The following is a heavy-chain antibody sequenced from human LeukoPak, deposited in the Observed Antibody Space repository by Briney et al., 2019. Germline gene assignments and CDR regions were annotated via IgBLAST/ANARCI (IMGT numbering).Heavy chain of an antibody. CDR3: AKNREGGSTCLDC. Sequence: PGGSLRLSCAASGFTFSSYAMSWVRQAPGKGLEWVSVISGSGGGTNYAGSVKGRFTISRDNSENTLYLQMNSLRAEDTAVYYCAKNREGGSTCLDCWGQGTLVTVSS. J-gene: IGHJ4*02. V-gene: IGHV3-23*01. D-gene: IGHD1-26*01. CDR1: GFTFSSYA. CDR2: ISGSGGGT.